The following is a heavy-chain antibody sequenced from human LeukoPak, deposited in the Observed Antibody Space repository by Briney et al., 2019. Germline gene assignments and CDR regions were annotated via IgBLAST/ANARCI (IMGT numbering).Heavy chain of an antibody. Sequence: GASVKVSCKASGGTFSSYAISWVRQAPGQGLEWMGGIIPIFGTANYAQKLQGRVTMTTDTSTSTAYMELRSLRSDDTAVYYCARQSAKRKTYYYYYMDVWGKGTTVTVSS. V-gene: IGHV1-69*05. D-gene: IGHD1-14*01. CDR2: IIPIFGTA. J-gene: IGHJ6*03. CDR1: GGTFSSYA. CDR3: ARQSAKRKTYYYYYMDV.